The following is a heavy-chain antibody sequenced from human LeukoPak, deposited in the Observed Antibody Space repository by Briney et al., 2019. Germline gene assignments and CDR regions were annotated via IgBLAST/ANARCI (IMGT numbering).Heavy chain of an antibody. J-gene: IGHJ6*03. Sequence: TSETLSLTCTVSGGSISSYYWSWIRQPPGKGLEWIGYIYYSGSTNYNPSLKSRVTISVDTSKNQFSLKLSSVTAADTAVYYCAREVEMATKSYYYYMDVWGKGTSVTVSS. V-gene: IGHV4-59*01. CDR1: GGSISSYY. CDR3: AREVEMATKSYYYYMDV. D-gene: IGHD5-24*01. CDR2: IYYSGST.